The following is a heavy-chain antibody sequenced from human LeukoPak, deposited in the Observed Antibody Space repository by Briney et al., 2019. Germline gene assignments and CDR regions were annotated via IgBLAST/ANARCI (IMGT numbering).Heavy chain of an antibody. CDR3: ARPLTGGYTPLDY. D-gene: IGHD3-22*01. CDR2: IDPSDSYT. V-gene: IGHV5-10-1*01. CDR1: GNSFTNYW. J-gene: IGHJ4*02. Sequence: GESLRTSCKGSGNSFTNYWISWVRQKPGKGLEWMGRIDPSDSYTDYSPSFQGHVTISADKSVYTAYLQWSSLKASDTAMYYCARPLTGGYTPLDYWGQGTLVTVSS.